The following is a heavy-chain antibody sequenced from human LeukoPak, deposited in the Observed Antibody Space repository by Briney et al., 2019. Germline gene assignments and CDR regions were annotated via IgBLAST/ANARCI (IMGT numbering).Heavy chain of an antibody. CDR3: ARAPNGSGWTWDY. CDR1: GGSISSYY. Sequence: SETLSLTCTVSGGSISSYYWSWIRQPPGKGLEWVGYIYYSGSTNYNPSLKSRVTISVDTSKNQFSLKLSSVTAADTAVYYCARAPNGSGWTWDYWGPGTLFTVSS. V-gene: IGHV4-59*01. J-gene: IGHJ4*02. D-gene: IGHD6-19*01. CDR2: IYYSGST.